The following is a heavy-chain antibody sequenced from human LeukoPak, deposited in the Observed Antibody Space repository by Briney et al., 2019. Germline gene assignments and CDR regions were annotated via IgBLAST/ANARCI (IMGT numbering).Heavy chain of an antibody. V-gene: IGHV3-23*01. CDR3: AKDRYYYDSSGYVTFDY. CDR1: GFTFSSYA. J-gene: IGHJ4*02. CDR2: ISGSGGST. D-gene: IGHD3-22*01. Sequence: PGGSLRLSCAASGFTFSSYAMSWVRQAPGKGLEWVSAISGSGGSTYYADSVKGRFTISRDNSKNTLYLQMNSLRAEDTAVYYCAKDRYYYDSSGYVTFDYWSQGTLVTVSS.